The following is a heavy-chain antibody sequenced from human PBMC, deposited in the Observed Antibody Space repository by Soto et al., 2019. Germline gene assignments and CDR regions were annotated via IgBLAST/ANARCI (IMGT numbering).Heavy chain of an antibody. CDR2: IIPIFGTA. Sequence: QVQLVQSGAEVKKPGSSVKVSCKASGGTFSSYAISWVRQAPGQGLEWMGGIIPIFGTANYAQKFQGRVTITEDESTSTAYMELSSMRSEDTAVYYCARGADCSGGSCYPYYYYYYGMDVWGQGTTDTVSS. CDR1: GGTFSSYA. CDR3: ARGADCSGGSCYPYYYYYYGMDV. D-gene: IGHD2-15*01. V-gene: IGHV1-69*01. J-gene: IGHJ6*02.